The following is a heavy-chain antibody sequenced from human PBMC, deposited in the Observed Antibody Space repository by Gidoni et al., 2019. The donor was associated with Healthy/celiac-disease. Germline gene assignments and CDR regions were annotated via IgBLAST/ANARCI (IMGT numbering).Heavy chain of an antibody. J-gene: IGHJ4*02. V-gene: IGHV3-64*01. CDR1: GLAFSSYA. CDR3: ARDNYGGNQAFDY. CDR2: ISSNGGST. Sequence: EVQLVESGGGLVQPERSLRLSCAASGLAFSSYAMHWVRQAPGKVLDDVSAISSNGGSTYYANSVKGRFTISRDNSKNTLYLQMGSLRAEDMAVYYCARDNYGGNQAFDYWGQGTLVTVSS. D-gene: IGHD4-17*01.